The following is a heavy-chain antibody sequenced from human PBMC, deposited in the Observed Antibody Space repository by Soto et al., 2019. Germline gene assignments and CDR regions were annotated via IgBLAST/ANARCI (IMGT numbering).Heavy chain of an antibody. CDR3: VRDLLGSGGHFDY. CDR1: GFIFSSFG. CDR2: IWYDGSNT. V-gene: IGHV3-33*01. D-gene: IGHD7-27*01. Sequence: GGSLRLSCAASGFIFSSFGMHWVRQAPGKGLEWVAHIWYDGSNTYYADSVKGRFTISRDNSRNTVYLQMNSLRAEDTAVYHCVRDLLGSGGHFDYWGQGNLVTVSS. J-gene: IGHJ4*02.